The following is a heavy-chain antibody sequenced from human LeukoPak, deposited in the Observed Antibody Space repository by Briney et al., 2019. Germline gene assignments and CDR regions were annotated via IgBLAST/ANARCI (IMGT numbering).Heavy chain of an antibody. V-gene: IGHV3-74*01. CDR2: INSDGSST. D-gene: IGHD3-10*01. CDR3: ARGRLLWFGESTYYMDV. Sequence: GGSLRLSCAASGFTFSSYWMHWVRQAPGKGLVWVSRINSDGSSTSYADSVKGRFTISRDNATNTLYLPMNSLRAEDTAVYYSARGRLLWFGESTYYMDVWGKGTTVTVSS. J-gene: IGHJ6*03. CDR1: GFTFSSYW.